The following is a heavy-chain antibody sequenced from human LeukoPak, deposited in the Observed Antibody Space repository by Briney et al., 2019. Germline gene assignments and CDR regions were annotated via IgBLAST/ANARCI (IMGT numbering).Heavy chain of an antibody. CDR3: ARGRVGSTNPSYYGMYV. D-gene: IGHD1-26*01. Sequence: PSETLSLTCTVSGGSISSYYWSWIRHPPGKGLEWIGYIYYSGSTNYNPSLKSRVTISVDTSKNQFSLKLSSVTAADTAVYYCARGRVGSTNPSYYGMYVWGQGTTVTVSS. CDR1: GGSISSYY. J-gene: IGHJ6*02. V-gene: IGHV4-59*01. CDR2: IYYSGST.